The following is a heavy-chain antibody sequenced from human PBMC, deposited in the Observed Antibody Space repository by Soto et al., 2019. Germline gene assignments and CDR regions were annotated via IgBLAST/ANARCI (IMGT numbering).Heavy chain of an antibody. D-gene: IGHD3-9*01. CDR2: IDPSDSYT. Sequence: PGESLKISCKGSGYSFTKYWIGWVRQMPGKGLEWMGRIDPSDSYTNYSPSFQGHVTISADKSISTAYLQWSSLKASDTAMYYCARQGRYFDWLSPYYYYYGMDVWGQGTTVTVSS. CDR1: GYSFTKYW. CDR3: ARQGRYFDWLSPYYYYYGMDV. V-gene: IGHV5-10-1*01. J-gene: IGHJ6*02.